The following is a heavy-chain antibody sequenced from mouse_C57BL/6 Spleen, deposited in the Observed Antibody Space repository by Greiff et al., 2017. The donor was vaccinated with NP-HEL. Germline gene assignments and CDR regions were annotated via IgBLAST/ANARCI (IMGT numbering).Heavy chain of an antibody. CDR2: IHPNSGST. CDR1: GYTFTSYW. CDR3: ARGWGYYGSSYWYFDV. D-gene: IGHD1-1*01. V-gene: IGHV1-64*01. J-gene: IGHJ1*03. Sequence: VQLQQPGAELVKPGASVKLSCTASGYTFTSYWMHWVKQRPGQGLEWIGMIHPNSGSTNYNEKFTSKATLTVDKSSSTAYMQLSSLTSEDSAVYYCARGWGYYGSSYWYFDVWGTGTTVTVSS.